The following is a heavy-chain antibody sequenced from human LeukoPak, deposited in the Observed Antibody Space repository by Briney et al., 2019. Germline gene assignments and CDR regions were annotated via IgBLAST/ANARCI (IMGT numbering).Heavy chain of an antibody. CDR3: ARDSSSWYSAFDI. Sequence: ASVKVSCKASGYTFTGYYMHWVRQAPGQGLEWMGWINTNTGNPTYAQGFTGRFVFSLDTSVSTAYLQISSLKAEDTAVYYCARDSSSWYSAFDIWGQGTMVTISS. V-gene: IGHV7-4-1*02. CDR1: GYTFTGYY. D-gene: IGHD6-13*01. CDR2: INTNTGNP. J-gene: IGHJ3*02.